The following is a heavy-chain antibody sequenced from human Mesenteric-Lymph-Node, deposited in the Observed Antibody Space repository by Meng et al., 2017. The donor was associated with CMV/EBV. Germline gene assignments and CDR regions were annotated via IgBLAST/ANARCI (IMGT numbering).Heavy chain of an antibody. J-gene: IGHJ6*02. D-gene: IGHD4-23*01. V-gene: IGHV3-13*01. Sequence: GESLKISCAASGFTFSSYDMHWVRQATGKGLEWVSAIGTAGDTYYPGSVKGRFTISRENAKNSLYLQMNSLRAGDTAVYYCARDGGNSGIENGMDVWGQGTMVTVSS. CDR1: GFTFSSYD. CDR3: ARDGGNSGIENGMDV. CDR2: IGTAGDT.